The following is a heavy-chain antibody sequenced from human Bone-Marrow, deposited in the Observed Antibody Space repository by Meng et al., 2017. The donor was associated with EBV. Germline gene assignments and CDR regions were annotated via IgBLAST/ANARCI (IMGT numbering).Heavy chain of an antibody. D-gene: IGHD4-17*01. CDR3: ARAEDYGDFDY. CDR2: IYHSGST. J-gene: IGHJ4*02. V-gene: IGHV4-4*02. Sequence: VQLKESGPGLVKPAGSLSLPCAVSGGSISSSKWWSWVRQPPGKGLEWIGEIYHSGSTNYNPSHKSRVTISVDKSKNQFSLKLSSVTAADTAMYYCARAEDYGDFDYWGQGTLVTVSS. CDR1: GGSISSSKW.